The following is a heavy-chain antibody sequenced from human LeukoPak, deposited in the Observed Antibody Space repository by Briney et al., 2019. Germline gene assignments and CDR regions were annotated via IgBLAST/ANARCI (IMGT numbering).Heavy chain of an antibody. Sequence: GGSLRLSCAASGFTFSSYGMHWVRQAPGKGLEWVAVISYDGSNKYYADSVKGRFTISRDNSKNTLYLQMNSLRAEDTAVYYCAKDYRVVPAAILYYFDYWGQGTLVTVSS. V-gene: IGHV3-30*18. CDR1: GFTFSSYG. CDR3: AKDYRVVPAAILYYFDY. D-gene: IGHD2-2*01. CDR2: ISYDGSNK. J-gene: IGHJ4*02.